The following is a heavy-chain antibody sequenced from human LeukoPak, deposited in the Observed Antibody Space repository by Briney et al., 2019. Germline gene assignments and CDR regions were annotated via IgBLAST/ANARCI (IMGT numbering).Heavy chain of an antibody. CDR1: GFIFNNYA. D-gene: IGHD6-19*01. Sequence: GRSLRLSCAGSGFIFNNYAMHWVRQPPGKGLEWVSGISWNSGSIDYADSVKGRFTISRDNAKNSLYLQMNSLRVEDTALYYCAKDNRRHYTSGPNPDSLHWGQGALVTVSS. CDR3: AKDNRRHYTSGPNPDSLH. V-gene: IGHV3-9*01. J-gene: IGHJ4*02. CDR2: ISWNSGSI.